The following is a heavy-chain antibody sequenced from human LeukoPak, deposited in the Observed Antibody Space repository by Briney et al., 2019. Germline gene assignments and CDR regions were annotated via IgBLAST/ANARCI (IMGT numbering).Heavy chain of an antibody. CDR2: IIPIFGTA. J-gene: IGHJ4*02. CDR3: ARVGANSGYDSYYFDY. V-gene: IGHV1-69*05. Sequence: ASVTVSCKASGGTFSSYAISWVRQAPGQGPEWMGGIIPIFGTANYAQKFQGRVTITTDESTSTAYMELSSLRSEDTAVYYCARVGANSGYDSYYFDYWGQGTLVTVSS. CDR1: GGTFSSYA. D-gene: IGHD5-12*01.